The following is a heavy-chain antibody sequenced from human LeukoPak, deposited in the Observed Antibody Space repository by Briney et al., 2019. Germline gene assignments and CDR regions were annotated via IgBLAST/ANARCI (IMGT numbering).Heavy chain of an antibody. V-gene: IGHV3-21*01. CDR3: AKDPTHYRVWDYYETIGLSY. CDR2: ISGSSSNI. CDR1: GFIFSTYS. Sequence: GGSLRLSCAASGFIFSTYSMNWVRQAPGKGLEWVSSISGSSSNIYYADSVKGRFTISRDNSKNTLNLQMNSLRAEDTAVYYCAKDPTHYRVWDYYETIGLSYWGQGTLVTVSS. J-gene: IGHJ4*02. D-gene: IGHD3-22*01.